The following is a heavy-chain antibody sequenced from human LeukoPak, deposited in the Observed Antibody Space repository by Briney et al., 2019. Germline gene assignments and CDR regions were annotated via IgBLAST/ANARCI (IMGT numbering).Heavy chain of an antibody. D-gene: IGHD1-26*01. CDR3: AREVGATPFDY. CDR2: ISSSSSYI. J-gene: IGHJ4*02. CDR1: GFTFSSYG. Sequence: TGGSLRLSCAASGFTFSSYGMNWVRQAPGKGLEWVSSISSSSSYIYYADSVKGRFTISRDNAKNSLYLQMNSLRAEDTAVYYCAREVGATPFDYWGQGTLVTVSS. V-gene: IGHV3-21*01.